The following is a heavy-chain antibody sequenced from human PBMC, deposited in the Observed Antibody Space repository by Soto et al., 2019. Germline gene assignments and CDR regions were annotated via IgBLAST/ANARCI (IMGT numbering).Heavy chain of an antibody. CDR1: GGSFRGYY. CDR3: ARTSYYDSTGYYNLDV. CDR2: INHSGTT. Sequence: SETLSLTCAVYGGSFRGYYWRWIRQPPGKGLEWIGEINHSGTTNYNPSLKSRVSISVDKSKNQFSLKLNSVNAADTADYYCARTSYYDSTGYYNLDVWGPGTTVTVSS. V-gene: IGHV4-34*01. D-gene: IGHD3-22*01. J-gene: IGHJ6*02.